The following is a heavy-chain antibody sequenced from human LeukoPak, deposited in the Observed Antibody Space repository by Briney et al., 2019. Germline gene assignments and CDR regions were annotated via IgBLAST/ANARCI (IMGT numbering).Heavy chain of an antibody. CDR2: IYYSGST. CDR3: AREGGYYRDLDY. CDR1: GGSISSYY. D-gene: IGHD3-3*01. V-gene: IGHV4-59*12. J-gene: IGHJ4*02. Sequence: PSETLSLTCTVSGGSISSYYWSWIRQPPGKGLEWIGYIYYSGSTNYNPSLKSRVTMSVDTSKNQFSLKLSSVTAADTAVYYCAREGGYYRDLDYWGQGTLVTVSS.